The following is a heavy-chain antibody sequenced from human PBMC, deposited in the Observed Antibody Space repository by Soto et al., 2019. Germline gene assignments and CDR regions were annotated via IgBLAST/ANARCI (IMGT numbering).Heavy chain of an antibody. D-gene: IGHD2-8*01. Sequence: QVQLVQSGAEVKKPGSSVKVSCKASGGTFSSSAISWVRQAHGQVLEWMGVIIPIFGTANYAQKFQGRFTITADESKTTAHMELSSLRSEDTSVYYCARAPCTNGVCSSFDYWGQGTLVTVSS. CDR2: IIPIFGTA. CDR1: GGTFSSSA. CDR3: ARAPCTNGVCSSFDY. J-gene: IGHJ4*02. V-gene: IGHV1-69*01.